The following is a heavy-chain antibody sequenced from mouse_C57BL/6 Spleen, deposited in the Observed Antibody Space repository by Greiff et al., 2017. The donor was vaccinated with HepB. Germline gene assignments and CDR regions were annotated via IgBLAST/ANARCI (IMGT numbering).Heavy chain of an antibody. CDR2: ISSGSSTI. CDR1: GFTFSDYG. Sequence: VQLQQSGGGLVKPGGSLKLSCAASGFTFSDYGMHWVRQAPEKGLEWVAYISSGSSTIYYADTVKGRFTISRDNAKNTLFLQMTSLRSEDTAMYYCARRLLRNAMDYWGQGTSVTVSS. D-gene: IGHD2-3*01. J-gene: IGHJ4*01. CDR3: ARRLLRNAMDY. V-gene: IGHV5-17*01.